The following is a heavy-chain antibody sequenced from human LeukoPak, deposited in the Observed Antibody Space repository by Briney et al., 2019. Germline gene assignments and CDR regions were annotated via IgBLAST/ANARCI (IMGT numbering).Heavy chain of an antibody. Sequence: ASVKVSCKASGYTFNNYGISWVRQAPGQGLEWMGWISANNVRTKFAQKFQGRVTMTTDTSTSTAYMELRSLRSDDTAVYYCAKEELTTAPLDYWGQGTLVTVSS. CDR3: AKEELTTAPLDY. D-gene: IGHD4-17*01. V-gene: IGHV1-18*01. CDR1: GYTFNNYG. CDR2: ISANNVRT. J-gene: IGHJ4*02.